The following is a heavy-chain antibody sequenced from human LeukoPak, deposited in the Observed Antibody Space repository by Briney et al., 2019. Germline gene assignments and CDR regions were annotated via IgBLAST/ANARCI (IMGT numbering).Heavy chain of an antibody. V-gene: IGHV1-8*01. CDR1: GYTFTSYD. J-gene: IGHJ4*02. D-gene: IGHD7-27*01. Sequence: ASVKVSCKASGYTFTSYDINWVRQVTGQGLEWMGWMSPNSGHTGYAQKFQGRVTMTRSTSMSTAYMELSSLKSEDTAVYFCTRGPPNWGYDYWGQGTLVTVSS. CDR3: TRGPPNWGYDY. CDR2: MSPNSGHT.